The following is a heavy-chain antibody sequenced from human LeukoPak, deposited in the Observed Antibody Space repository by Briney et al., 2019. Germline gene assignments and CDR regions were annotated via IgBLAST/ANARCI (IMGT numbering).Heavy chain of an antibody. V-gene: IGHV1-18*01. J-gene: IGHJ4*02. D-gene: IGHD6-19*01. CDR2: ISAYNGNT. CDR1: GYTFTSYG. Sequence: ASVKVSCKASGYTFTSYGISWVRQAPGQGLEWMGWISAYNGNTNYAQKLQGRVTMTTDTSTSTAYMELRSLRSDDTAVYYCARSEVPESEQWLVDYWGQGTLVTVSS. CDR3: ARSEVPESEQWLVDY.